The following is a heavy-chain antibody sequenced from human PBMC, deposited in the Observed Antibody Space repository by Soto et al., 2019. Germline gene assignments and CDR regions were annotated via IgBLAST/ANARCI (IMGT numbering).Heavy chain of an antibody. CDR1: GFSISSDSY. CDR3: RNLIPDTEVTPAAPLPVS. J-gene: IGHJ5*02. Sequence: PSETLSLTCAVSGFSISSDSYWGWMRQSPGKGLEWIGTLSHSGRTFYNPSLKSRVTISAGTTKNGFSLILNPVAAADTAVYYCRNLIPDTEVTPAAPLPVSWGQGTLVTVS. V-gene: IGHV4-38-2*01. D-gene: IGHD2-2*01. CDR2: LSHSGRT.